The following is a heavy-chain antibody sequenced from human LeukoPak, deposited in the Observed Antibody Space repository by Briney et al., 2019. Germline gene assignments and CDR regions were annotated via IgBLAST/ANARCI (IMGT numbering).Heavy chain of an antibody. J-gene: IGHJ4*02. CDR2: IYYSGST. D-gene: IGHD6-19*01. CDR1: GGSISSSSYY. Sequence: SETLSLTCTVSGGSISSSSYYWGWIRRPPGKGLEWIGSIYYSGSTYYNPSLKSRVTISVDTSMKQFSLKLSSVTAADTAVYYCARGVRIAVADPHLDYWGQGTLVTVSA. CDR3: ARGVRIAVADPHLDY. V-gene: IGHV4-39*07.